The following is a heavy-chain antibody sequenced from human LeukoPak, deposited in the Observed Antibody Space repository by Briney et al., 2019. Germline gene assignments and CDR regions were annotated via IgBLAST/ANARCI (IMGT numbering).Heavy chain of an antibody. CDR2: MNPNSGNT. CDR3: ARAAKSGWYGKKISKYYFDY. Sequence: ASVKVSCKASGYTFTSYDINWVRQATGQGLEWMGWMNPNSGNTGYAQKFQGRVTITRNTSISTAYMELSSLRSEDTAVYYCARAAKSGWYGKKISKYYFDYWGQGTLVTVSS. V-gene: IGHV1-8*03. CDR1: GYTFTSYD. J-gene: IGHJ4*02. D-gene: IGHD6-19*01.